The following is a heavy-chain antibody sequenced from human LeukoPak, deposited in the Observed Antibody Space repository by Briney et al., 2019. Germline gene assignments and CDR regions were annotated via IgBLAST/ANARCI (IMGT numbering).Heavy chain of an antibody. CDR2: ISYDGSNK. V-gene: IGHV3-30-3*01. D-gene: IGHD1-1*01. Sequence: PGGSLRLSCAASGFTFSSYAMHWVRQAPGKGLEWVAVISYDGSNKYYADSVKGRFTISRDNSKNTLYLQMNSLRAEDTAMYFCGKDWKLDYWGQGTLVTVSS. CDR1: GFTFSSYA. CDR3: GKDWKLDY. J-gene: IGHJ4*02.